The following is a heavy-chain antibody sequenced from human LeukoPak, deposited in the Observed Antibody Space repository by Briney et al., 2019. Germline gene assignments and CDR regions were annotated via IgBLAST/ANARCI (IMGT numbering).Heavy chain of an antibody. CDR1: GGSISIYY. Sequence: PSETLSLTCTVSGGSISIYYWSWIRQPAGKGLEWIGRIYTGGSANYNPSLKSRVTMSVDTPKNHFSLKLTSATAADTALYYCARHYCSAGSCFFDPWGQGSLVTVSS. V-gene: IGHV4-4*07. D-gene: IGHD2-15*01. CDR2: IYTGGSA. J-gene: IGHJ5*02. CDR3: ARHYCSAGSCFFDP.